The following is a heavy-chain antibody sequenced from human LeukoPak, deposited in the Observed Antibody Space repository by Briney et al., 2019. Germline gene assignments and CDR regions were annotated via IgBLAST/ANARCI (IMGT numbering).Heavy chain of an antibody. V-gene: IGHV3-48*01. Sequence: GGSLRLSCAASGFTFSSYSMNWVRQAPGKGLEWVSYISSSSSPIYYADSVKGRFTISRDNAKNSLYLQMNSLRAEDTAVYYCARDHYDYVWGSYRFSGGIDYWGQGTLVTVSS. CDR2: ISSSSSPI. D-gene: IGHD3-16*02. CDR1: GFTFSSYS. J-gene: IGHJ4*02. CDR3: ARDHYDYVWGSYRFSGGIDY.